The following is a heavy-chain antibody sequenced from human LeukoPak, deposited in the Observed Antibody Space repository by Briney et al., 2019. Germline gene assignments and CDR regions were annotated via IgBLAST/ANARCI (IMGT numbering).Heavy chain of an antibody. Sequence: SVKVSCKASGGTFSSYAISGVRQAPGQGLEWMGGIIPIFGTANYAQKFQGRVTITTDESTSTAYMELSSLRSEDTAVYYCAIVVVPAAYYYHMDVWGKGTTVTVSS. D-gene: IGHD2-2*01. J-gene: IGHJ6*03. CDR1: GGTFSSYA. V-gene: IGHV1-69*05. CDR2: IIPIFGTA. CDR3: AIVVVPAAYYYHMDV.